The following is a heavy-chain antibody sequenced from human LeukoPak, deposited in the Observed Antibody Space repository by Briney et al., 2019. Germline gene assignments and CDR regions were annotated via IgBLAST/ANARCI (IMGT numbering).Heavy chain of an antibody. CDR3: AKSVPYWYFDL. Sequence: GGSLRLSCAASGSTFSTYAMNWVRQAPGKGLEWVSSIYIDGATYYAESVKGRFTISRDNSKNTLYLQMNSLRAEDTAIYYCAKSVPYWYFDLWGRGTLITVSS. CDR2: IYIDGAT. V-gene: IGHV3-23*01. CDR1: GSTFSTYA. J-gene: IGHJ2*01.